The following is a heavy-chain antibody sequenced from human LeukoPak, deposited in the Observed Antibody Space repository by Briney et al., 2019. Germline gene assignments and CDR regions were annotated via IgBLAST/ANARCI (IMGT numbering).Heavy chain of an antibody. D-gene: IGHD3-10*01. J-gene: IGHJ3*02. V-gene: IGHV4-31*03. CDR3: ARAPHRYGSGSYSGPFDI. CDR2: IYYSGST. CDR1: GGSISSGGYY. Sequence: PSETLSLTCTLSGGSISSGGYYWSWIRQHPGKGLEWIGYIYYSGSTYYNPSLKSRVTISVDTSKNQFSLKLSSVTAADTAVYYCARAPHRYGSGSYSGPFDIWGQGTMVTVSS.